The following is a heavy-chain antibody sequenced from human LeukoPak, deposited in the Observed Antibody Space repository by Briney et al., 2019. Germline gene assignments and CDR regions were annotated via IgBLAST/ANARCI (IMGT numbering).Heavy chain of an antibody. D-gene: IGHD4-17*01. J-gene: IGHJ4*02. V-gene: IGHV4-34*01. CDR3: ARSYGDYPPLFDY. CDR2: INHSGST. Sequence: PSETLSLTCAVYGGSFSGYYWSWIRQPPGKGLEWIGEINHSGSTNYNPSLKSRVTISVDTSKNQFSLKLSSVTAADTAVYYCARSYGDYPPLFDYWGQGTLVTVSS. CDR1: GGSFSGYY.